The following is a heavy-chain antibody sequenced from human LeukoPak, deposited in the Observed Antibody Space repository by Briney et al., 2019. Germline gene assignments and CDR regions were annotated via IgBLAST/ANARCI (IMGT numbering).Heavy chain of an antibody. CDR1: GYTFTSYG. V-gene: IGHV1-18*01. D-gene: IGHD3-22*01. J-gene: IGHJ6*03. CDR2: ISAYNGNT. CDR3: TRVIAPHDTSGYYLNYFYMDV. Sequence: ASVKVSCKASGYTFTSYGISWVRQAPGQGLEWMGWISAYNGNTNYAQKFQGRVTMTTDTSTSTAYMDLRSLRSDDTAVYYCTRVIAPHDTSGYYLNYFYMDVWGKGTTVTISS.